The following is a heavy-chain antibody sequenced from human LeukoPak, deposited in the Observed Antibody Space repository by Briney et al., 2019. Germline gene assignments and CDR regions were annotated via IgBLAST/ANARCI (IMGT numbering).Heavy chain of an antibody. V-gene: IGHV3-7*01. Sequence: GGSLTLSCALSGFTSSTAWLTWVRQAPGKGREWVADMRQDGSDKYYLDSVRGRFFISGDIVKNSVSLHMNRLSVEDTAVYYCVAYKFLLSRSAFDFWGRGTMVTVSS. CDR3: VAYKFLLSRSAFDF. J-gene: IGHJ3*01. CDR2: MRQDGSDK. D-gene: IGHD6-13*01. CDR1: GFTSSTAW.